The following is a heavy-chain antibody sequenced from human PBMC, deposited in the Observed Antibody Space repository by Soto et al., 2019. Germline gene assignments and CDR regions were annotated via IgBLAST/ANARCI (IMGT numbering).Heavy chain of an antibody. Sequence: VKVSCKASGGTFSSYAISWVRQAPGQGLEWMGGIIPIFGTANYAQKFQGRVTITADESTSTAYMELSSLRSEDTAVYYCARDAPYYDFWSGYLESSYYYYGMDVWGQGTTVTVSS. D-gene: IGHD3-3*01. CDR3: ARDAPYYDFWSGYLESSYYYYGMDV. J-gene: IGHJ6*02. V-gene: IGHV1-69*13. CDR1: GGTFSSYA. CDR2: IIPIFGTA.